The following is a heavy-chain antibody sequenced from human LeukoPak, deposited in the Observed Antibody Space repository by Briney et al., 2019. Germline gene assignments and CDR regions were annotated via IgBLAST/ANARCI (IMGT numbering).Heavy chain of an antibody. J-gene: IGHJ3*02. CDR1: GFTFSSYG. Sequence: GGSLRLSCAASGFTFSSYGMYWVRQAPGKELEWVAFIRYDGSNKYYAESVKGRFTISRDNSKNTLYLQMNSLRGEDTAVYYCAKDYDFWSGYCDIWGQGTMVTVSS. D-gene: IGHD3-3*01. CDR3: AKDYDFWSGYCDI. CDR2: IRYDGSNK. V-gene: IGHV3-30*02.